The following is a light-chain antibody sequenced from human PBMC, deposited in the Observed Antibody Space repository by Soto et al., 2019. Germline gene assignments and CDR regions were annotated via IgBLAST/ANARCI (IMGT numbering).Light chain of an antibody. Sequence: SYELTQPPSVSVAPGKKARITCGGNNIGSKSVHWYQQKPSQAPVLVIYYDNDRPSGIPERFSGSNSGNTATLTISRVEAGDEADYYCQVWDSSSDHVVFGGGTKVTVL. V-gene: IGLV3-21*04. CDR1: NIGSKS. J-gene: IGLJ2*01. CDR2: YDN. CDR3: QVWDSSSDHVV.